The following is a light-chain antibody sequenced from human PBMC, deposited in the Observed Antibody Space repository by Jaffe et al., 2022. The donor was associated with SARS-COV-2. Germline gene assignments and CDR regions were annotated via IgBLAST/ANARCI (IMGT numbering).Light chain of an antibody. Sequence: DIQLTQSPSFLSASVGDRVTITCRASQGISSYLAWYQQKPGKAPKLLIYAASTLQSGVPSRFSGSGSGTEFTLTISSLQPEDSATYYCQQVNSYPLTFGPGTKVDIK. CDR3: QQVNSYPLT. J-gene: IGKJ3*01. V-gene: IGKV1-9*01. CDR2: AAS. CDR1: QGISSY.